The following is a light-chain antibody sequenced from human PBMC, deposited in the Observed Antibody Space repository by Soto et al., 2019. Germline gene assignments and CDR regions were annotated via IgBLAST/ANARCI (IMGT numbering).Light chain of an antibody. CDR2: DAS. CDR1: QTISTF. CDR3: QQANSFPLT. J-gene: IGKJ4*01. Sequence: DIQMTQSPSSLSASGGDRVTITCRSSQTISTFLHWFQQKPGKAPNLLIYDASSLQSGVPSRFSGSGSGTDFTLTISSLQPEDFATYYCQQANSFPLTFGGGTKVDI. V-gene: IGKV1-12*01.